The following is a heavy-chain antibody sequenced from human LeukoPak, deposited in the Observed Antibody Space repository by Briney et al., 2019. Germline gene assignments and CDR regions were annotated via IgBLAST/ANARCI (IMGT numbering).Heavy chain of an antibody. CDR2: INHSGST. CDR1: GFTFSSYS. J-gene: IGHJ6*03. V-gene: IGHV4-34*01. CDR3: ARGTNVDTAMPYYYYYMDV. D-gene: IGHD5-18*01. Sequence: GSLRLSCAASGFTFSSYSMNWIRQPPGKGLEWIGEINHSGSTNYNPSLKSRVTISVDTSKNQFSLKLSSVTAADTAVYYCARGTNVDTAMPYYYYYMDVWGKGTTVTVSS.